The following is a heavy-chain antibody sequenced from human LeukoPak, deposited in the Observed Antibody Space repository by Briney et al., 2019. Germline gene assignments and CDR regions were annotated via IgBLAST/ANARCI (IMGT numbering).Heavy chain of an antibody. CDR3: ARGIFTDCSGGSCYPWIPPRWYYGMDV. J-gene: IGHJ6*02. Sequence: SETLSLTCAVYGGSFSGYYWSWIRQPPGKGLEWIGEINHSGSTNYNPSLKSRVTISVDTSKNQFSLKLSSVTAADTAVYYCARGIFTDCSGGSCYPWIPPRWYYGMDVWGQGTTVTVSS. CDR2: INHSGST. D-gene: IGHD2-15*01. V-gene: IGHV4-34*01. CDR1: GGSFSGYY.